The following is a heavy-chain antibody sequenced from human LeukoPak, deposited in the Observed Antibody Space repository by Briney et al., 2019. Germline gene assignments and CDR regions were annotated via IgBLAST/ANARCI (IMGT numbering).Heavy chain of an antibody. D-gene: IGHD2-2*01. CDR1: GFTLSSYA. CDR2: ISGSGGST. V-gene: IGHV3-23*01. Sequence: GGSLRLSCAASGFTLSSYAMSWVRQAPGKGLEWVSAISGSGGSTYYADSVKGRFTISRDNSKNTLYPQMNSLRAEDTAVYYCAKADVYCTISSCYSGWFDPWGQGTLVTVSS. CDR3: AKADVYCTISSCYSGWFDP. J-gene: IGHJ5*02.